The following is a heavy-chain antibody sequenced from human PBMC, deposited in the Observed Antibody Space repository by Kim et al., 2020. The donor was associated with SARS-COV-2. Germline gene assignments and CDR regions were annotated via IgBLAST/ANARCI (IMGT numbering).Heavy chain of an antibody. CDR2: ISSSCSYT. CDR3: ARQKGRSSYYYYGMDV. V-gene: IGHV3-11*03. Sequence: GGSLRLSCAASGFTFSDYYMSWIRQAPGKGLEWVSYISSSCSYTNYADSVKGRFTISRDNAKNSLYLQMNSLRAEDTAVYYCARQKGRSSYYYYGMDVWGQGTTVTVSS. J-gene: IGHJ6*02. CDR1: GFTFSDYY. D-gene: IGHD6-6*01.